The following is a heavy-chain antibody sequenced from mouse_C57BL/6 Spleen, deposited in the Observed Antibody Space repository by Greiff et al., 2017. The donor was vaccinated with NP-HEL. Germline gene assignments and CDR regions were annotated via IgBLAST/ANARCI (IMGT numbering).Heavy chain of an antibody. CDR1: GYTFTDYE. CDR2: IDPETGGT. V-gene: IGHV1-15*01. Sequence: QVQLQQSGAELVRPGASVTLSCKASGYTFTDYEMHWVKQTPVHGLEWIGAIDPETGGTAYNQKFKGKAILTADKSSSTAYMELRSLTSEDSAVYYCTYSNYDWYFDVWGTGTTVTVSS. J-gene: IGHJ1*03. D-gene: IGHD2-5*01. CDR3: TYSNYDWYFDV.